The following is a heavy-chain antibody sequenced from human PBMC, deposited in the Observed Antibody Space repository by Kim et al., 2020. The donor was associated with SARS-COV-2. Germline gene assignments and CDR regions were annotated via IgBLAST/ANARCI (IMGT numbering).Heavy chain of an antibody. V-gene: IGHV1-69*13. D-gene: IGHD3-22*01. Sequence: SVKVSCKASGGTFSSYAISWVRQAPGQGLEWMGGIIPIFGTANYAQKFQGRVTITADESTSTAYMELSSLRSEDTAVYYCARDSWSLGREDYYDSSGGLYAFDIWGQGTMVTVYS. CDR1: GGTFSSYA. J-gene: IGHJ3*02. CDR3: ARDSWSLGREDYYDSSGGLYAFDI. CDR2: IIPIFGTA.